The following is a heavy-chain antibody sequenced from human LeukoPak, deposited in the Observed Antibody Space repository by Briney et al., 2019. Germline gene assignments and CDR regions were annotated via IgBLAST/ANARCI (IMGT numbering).Heavy chain of an antibody. D-gene: IGHD6-6*01. CDR1: AGSFSGYY. J-gene: IGHJ3*01. Sequence: SETLSLTCAVYAGSFSGYYWSWIRQPPGKGLEWIGEINHSVSTKYNASFESRVTMSVETSKNQFTLKLNSVTAADTAVYYCAKVYSSSSRDAFDVWGPGTMVTVSS. V-gene: IGHV4-34*01. CDR3: AKVYSSSSRDAFDV. CDR2: INHSVST.